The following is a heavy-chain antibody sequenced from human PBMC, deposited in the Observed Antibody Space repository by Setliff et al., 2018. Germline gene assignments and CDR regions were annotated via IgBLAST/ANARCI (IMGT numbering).Heavy chain of an antibody. CDR2: IYYRGST. Sequence: SETLSLTCTVSGGSISSSSYYWGWIRQPPGKGLEWIGSIYYRGSTYYNPSLKSRVTISVDTSKNQFSLKLSSVTAADTAVYYCARVLNWFDPWGKGTTVTV. J-gene: IGHJ6*03. V-gene: IGHV4-39*07. CDR1: GGSISSSSYY. CDR3: ARVLNWFDP. D-gene: IGHD3-10*01.